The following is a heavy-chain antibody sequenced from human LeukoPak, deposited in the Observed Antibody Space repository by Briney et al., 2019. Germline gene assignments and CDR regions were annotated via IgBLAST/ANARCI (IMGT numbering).Heavy chain of an antibody. V-gene: IGHV3-15*01. D-gene: IGHD3-10*01. CDR1: GFTFSNVW. J-gene: IGHJ3*02. Sequence: GGSLRLSCAASGFTFSNVWMNWVRQAPGKGLEWVGRIKSKTDGGTTNYAAPVKGTFTISRDDSKNTLYLQMNSLKTEDTAVYYCTTAVIRGLNAFDIWGRGTMVTVSS. CDR2: IKSKTDGGTT. CDR3: TTAVIRGLNAFDI.